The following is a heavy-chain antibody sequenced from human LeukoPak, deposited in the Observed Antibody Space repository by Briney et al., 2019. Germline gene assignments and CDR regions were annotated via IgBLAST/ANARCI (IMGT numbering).Heavy chain of an antibody. CDR3: ASDTAMVIYYYSYMDV. CDR1: GFTFSSYA. Sequence: GGSLRLSCAASGFTFSSYAMSWVRQAPGKGLEWVPAISGSGGRTYYADSVKGRFTISRDNSKNTLYLQMNSLRAEDTAVYYCASDTAMVIYYYSYMDVWGKGPTVTVSS. V-gene: IGHV3-23*01. J-gene: IGHJ6*03. CDR2: ISGSGGRT. D-gene: IGHD5-18*01.